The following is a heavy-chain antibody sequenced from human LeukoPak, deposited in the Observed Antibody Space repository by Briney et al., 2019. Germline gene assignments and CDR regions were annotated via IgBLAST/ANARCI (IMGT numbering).Heavy chain of an antibody. J-gene: IGHJ4*02. CDR2: IIPIFGTA. D-gene: IGHD6-19*01. V-gene: IGHV1-69*06. CDR3: ARLAGYSSGWHSTFDY. CDR1: GGTFSSYA. Sequence: SVKVSCKASGGTFSSYAISWVRQAPGQGLEWMGGIIPIFGTANYAQKFQGRVTITADKSISTAYLQWSSLKASDTAMYYCARLAGYSSGWHSTFDYWGQGTLVTVSS.